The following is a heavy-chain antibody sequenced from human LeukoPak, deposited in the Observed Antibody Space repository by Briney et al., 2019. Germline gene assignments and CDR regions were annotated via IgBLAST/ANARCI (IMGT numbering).Heavy chain of an antibody. CDR3: ARDGSGSYIDYYYYTDV. D-gene: IGHD1-26*01. CDR2: ISSSSSYI. CDR1: GFTFSSYS. V-gene: IGHV3-21*01. J-gene: IGHJ6*03. Sequence: GGSLRLSCAASGFTFSSYSMNWVRQAPGKGLEWVSSISSSSSYIYYADSVKGRFTISRDNAKNSLYLQMNSLRAEDTAVYYCARDGSGSYIDYYYYTDVWGKGTTVTISS.